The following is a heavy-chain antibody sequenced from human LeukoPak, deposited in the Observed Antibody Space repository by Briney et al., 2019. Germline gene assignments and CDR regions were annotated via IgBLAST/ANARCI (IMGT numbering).Heavy chain of an antibody. CDR2: VYYSGST. J-gene: IGHJ4*02. V-gene: IGHV4-59*01. CDR3: ARARHSSGWEDY. D-gene: IGHD6-19*01. Sequence: SETLSLTCTVSGGSISTYYWTWIRQPPGKGLEWIGYVYYSGSTNYNPSLKSRVTISVDTSKNQFSLNLNSVTAADTAVYYCARARHSSGWEDYWGQGTLVTVSS. CDR1: GGSISTYY.